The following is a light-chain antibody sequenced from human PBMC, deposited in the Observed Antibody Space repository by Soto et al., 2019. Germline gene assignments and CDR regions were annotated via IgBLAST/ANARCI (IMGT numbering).Light chain of an antibody. CDR2: EVV. CDR1: KNDVGFYDF. V-gene: IGLV2-8*01. J-gene: IGLJ1*01. CDR3: KSYAGSNTYV. Sequence: QSALTHPPSASGSPGQSVTISCTGTKNDVGFYDFVSWYQHHPGKAPRLIIYEVVQRPSGVPDRFSGSKSGNTASLTVSGLQAADEADYFCKSYAGSNTYVFGSGTKVTVL.